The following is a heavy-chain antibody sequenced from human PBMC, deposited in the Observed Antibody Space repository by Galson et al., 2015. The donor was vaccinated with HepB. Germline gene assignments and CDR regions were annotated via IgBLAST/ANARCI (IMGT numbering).Heavy chain of an antibody. Sequence: SLRLSCAASGFTFSSYAMSWVRQAPGKGLEWVSAISGSGGSTYYADSVKGRFTISRDNSKNTLYLQMNSLRAEDTAVYYCAKDLGKRVGSMAGYQLPSPRYYYYYYGMDVWGQGTTVTVSS. V-gene: IGHV3-23*01. CDR1: GFTFSSYA. CDR3: AKDLGKRVGSMAGYQLPSPRYYYYYYGMDV. J-gene: IGHJ6*02. D-gene: IGHD2-2*01. CDR2: ISGSGGST.